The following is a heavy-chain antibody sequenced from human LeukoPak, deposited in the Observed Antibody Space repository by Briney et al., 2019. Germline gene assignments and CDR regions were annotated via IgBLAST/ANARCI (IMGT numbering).Heavy chain of an antibody. Sequence: GGSLRLSCAASGFTFRSYGMHWVRQAPGKGLEWVAIVWYDGNNKYYADSVKGRFTVSRDNSKDTVSLQLNSLRAEDTAVYYCARESKATIAYDAFDIWGQGTMVTVSS. D-gene: IGHD5-12*01. J-gene: IGHJ3*02. CDR2: VWYDGNNK. CDR3: ARESKATIAYDAFDI. CDR1: GFTFRSYG. V-gene: IGHV3-33*01.